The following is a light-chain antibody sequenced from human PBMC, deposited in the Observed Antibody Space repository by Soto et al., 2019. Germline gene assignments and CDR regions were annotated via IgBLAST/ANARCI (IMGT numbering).Light chain of an antibody. CDR3: QQSYISPYT. CDR2: SAS. Sequence: DVQMTQSPASLSASVGDRVTITCRASQSISKNLNWYQHKVGKAPQLLIYSASDSQAGVPSRFSGSGSGTDVTLIISGLQPEDFATYYCQQSYISPYTFGQGTKVEIK. CDR1: QSISKN. V-gene: IGKV1-39*01. J-gene: IGKJ2*01.